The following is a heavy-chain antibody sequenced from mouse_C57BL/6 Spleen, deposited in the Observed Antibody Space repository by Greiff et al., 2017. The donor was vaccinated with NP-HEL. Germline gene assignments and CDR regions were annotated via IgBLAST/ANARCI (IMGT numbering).Heavy chain of an antibody. V-gene: IGHV5-4*01. CDR1: GFTFSSYA. CDR2: ISDGGSYT. Sequence: EVQVVESGGGLVKPGGSLKLSCAASGFTFSSYAMSWVRQTPEKRLEWVATISDGGSYTYYPDNVKGRFTISRDNAKNNLYLQMSHLKSEDTAMYYCARGLLTGVFDYWGQGTTLTVSS. CDR3: ARGLLTGVFDY. J-gene: IGHJ2*01. D-gene: IGHD4-1*01.